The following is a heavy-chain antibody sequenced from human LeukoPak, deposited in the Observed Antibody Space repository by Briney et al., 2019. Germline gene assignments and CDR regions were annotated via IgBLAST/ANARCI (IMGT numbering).Heavy chain of an antibody. J-gene: IGHJ4*02. D-gene: IGHD5-24*01. CDR2: IYYSGTT. CDR3: ARIGYEKWLQHNGVPFDY. Sequence: PSESLSLTCTVSGGSISSGDYFWSWIRQHQGQGLEWIGYIYYSGTTYYNPSLKSRVTVSVDTSRNQFSLKLSSVTAADTAVYYCARIGYEKWLQHNGVPFDYWGQGTLVTVSS. CDR1: GGSISSGDYF. V-gene: IGHV4-31*03.